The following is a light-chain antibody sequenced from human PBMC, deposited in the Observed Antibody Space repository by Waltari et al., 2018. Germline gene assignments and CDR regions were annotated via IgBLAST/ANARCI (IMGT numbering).Light chain of an antibody. J-gene: IGKJ1*01. CDR2: AAS. CDR1: HSVSRTV. Sequence: EMVLTHSPGTLSLSPGEGATLSCSTSHSVSRTVAWYQKKPGQAPSLLIYAASTRATGIPDRFSGSGSGTDFSLTISRLEPEDFAVYYCQHYVRLPATFGQGTKVEIK. CDR3: QHYVRLPAT. V-gene: IGKV3-20*01.